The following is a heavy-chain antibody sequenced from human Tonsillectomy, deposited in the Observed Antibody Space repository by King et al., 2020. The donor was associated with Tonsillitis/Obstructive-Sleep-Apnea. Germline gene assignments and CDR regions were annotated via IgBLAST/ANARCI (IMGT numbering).Heavy chain of an antibody. J-gene: IGHJ4*02. Sequence: VQLVESGGGVVQSGRSLRLSCAASGFTLSHYGMHWVRQAPGKGLEWVAVISYDGSNKYYSDSVKGRFTISRDNSKNTLYLQMNSLRAEDTAVYYCAKDRGKSAYYDYWGQGTLVTVSS. CDR2: ISYDGSNK. D-gene: IGHD3-3*01. CDR1: GFTLSHYG. CDR3: AKDRGKSAYYDY. V-gene: IGHV3-30*18.